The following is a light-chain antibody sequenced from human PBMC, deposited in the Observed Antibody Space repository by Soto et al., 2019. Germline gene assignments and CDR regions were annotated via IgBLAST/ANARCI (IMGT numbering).Light chain of an antibody. Sequence: QSVLTQPASVSGSPGQSITISCTGTSSDVGSYNLVSWYQQHPGKAPKLMIYEGSKRPSGVSNRFSGSKSGNTASLTISGLQADDEADYYCCSYAGSSTPYVFGTGTKVTV. CDR3: CSYAGSSTPYV. CDR2: EGS. J-gene: IGLJ1*01. CDR1: SSDVGSYNL. V-gene: IGLV2-23*01.